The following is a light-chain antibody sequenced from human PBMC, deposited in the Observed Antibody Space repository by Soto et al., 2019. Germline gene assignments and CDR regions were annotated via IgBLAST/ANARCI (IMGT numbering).Light chain of an antibody. CDR2: GAS. Sequence: EIVMTQSPATLSVSPGEGATLSCRASQSISSSFLAWYQQKPGQAPRLLIYGASSRATGIPDRFSGTGSETDFTLTISRLEPEDFAVYYCQQYDNSPITFGQGTRLEIK. CDR3: QQYDNSPIT. J-gene: IGKJ5*01. V-gene: IGKV3-20*01. CDR1: QSISSSF.